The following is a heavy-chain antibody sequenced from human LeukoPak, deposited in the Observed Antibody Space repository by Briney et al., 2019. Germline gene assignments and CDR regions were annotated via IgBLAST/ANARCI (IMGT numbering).Heavy chain of an antibody. CDR3: AKDSWISYYDSSGYYDY. V-gene: IGHV3-30*18. J-gene: IGHJ4*02. Sequence: GRSLRLSCAASGFTFSSYGMHWVRQAPGKGLEWVAVISYDGSNKYYADSVKGRFTISRDNSKNTPYLQMNSLRAEDTAVYYCAKDSWISYYDSSGYYDYWGQGTLVTVSS. CDR2: ISYDGSNK. CDR1: GFTFSSYG. D-gene: IGHD3-22*01.